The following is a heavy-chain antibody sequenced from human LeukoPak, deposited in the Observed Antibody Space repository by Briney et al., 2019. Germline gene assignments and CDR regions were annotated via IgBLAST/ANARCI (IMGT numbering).Heavy chain of an antibody. J-gene: IGHJ6*03. Sequence: SETLSLTCTVSGGSISSSSYYWGWIRQPPGKGLEWIGSIYYSGSSYYNPSLKRRVTISVDTSKNQFSLKLSSVTAADTAVYYTARKGVVPRLNSGPIPTGGGYYYYYMDVWGKGTTVTVSS. V-gene: IGHV4-39*07. CDR3: ARKGVVPRLNSGPIPTGGGYYYYYMDV. CDR1: GGSISSSSYY. D-gene: IGHD2-2*01. CDR2: IYYSGSS.